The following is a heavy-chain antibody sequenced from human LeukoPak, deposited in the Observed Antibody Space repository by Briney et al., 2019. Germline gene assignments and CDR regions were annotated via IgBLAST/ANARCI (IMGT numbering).Heavy chain of an antibody. CDR2: INHSGST. Sequence: SETLSLTCAVYGGSFSGYYWSWIRQPPGKGLEWIGEINHSGSTNYNPSLKSRVTISVDTSKNQFSLKLSYVTAADTAVYYCARYYDFWSGYYFDYWGQGTLVTVSS. CDR1: GGSFSGYY. J-gene: IGHJ4*02. V-gene: IGHV4-34*01. CDR3: ARYYDFWSGYYFDY. D-gene: IGHD3-3*01.